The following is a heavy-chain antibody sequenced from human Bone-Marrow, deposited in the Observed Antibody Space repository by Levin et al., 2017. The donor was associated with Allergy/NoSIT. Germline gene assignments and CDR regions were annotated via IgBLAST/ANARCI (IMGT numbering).Heavy chain of an antibody. CDR1: GDSLSRDEYY. D-gene: IGHD4-23*01. J-gene: IGHJ5*02. V-gene: IGHV4-30-4*01. Sequence: NPSETLSLTCTVSGDSLSRDEYYWSWIRQPPGKGLEWIGDISHSGTTYYNSSLRSRLTISIDTSKKQFSLKLSSVTAADTAVYYCAREFRVGGFSGVNWFDPWGQGNLVTVSS. CDR3: AREFRVGGFSGVNWFDP. CDR2: ISHSGTT.